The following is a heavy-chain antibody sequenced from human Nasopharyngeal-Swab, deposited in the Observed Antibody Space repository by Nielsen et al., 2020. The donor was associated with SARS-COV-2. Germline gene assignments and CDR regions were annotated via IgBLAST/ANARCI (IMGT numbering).Heavy chain of an antibody. V-gene: IGHV3-53*01. D-gene: IGHD6-19*01. CDR1: GFTVSSNY. Sequence: GESLKISCAASGFTVSSNYMSWVRQAPGKGLEWVSVIYSGGSTYYADSVKGRFTISRDNSKNTLYLQMNSLRAEDTAVYYCARALVLWLDLYFDYWGQGTLVTVSS. CDR2: IYSGGST. CDR3: ARALVLWLDLYFDY. J-gene: IGHJ4*02.